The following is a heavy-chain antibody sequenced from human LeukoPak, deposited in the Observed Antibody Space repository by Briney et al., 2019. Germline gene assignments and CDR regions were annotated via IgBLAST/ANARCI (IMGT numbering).Heavy chain of an antibody. V-gene: IGHV4-34*01. D-gene: IGHD3-3*01. J-gene: IGHJ6*02. Sequence: PSETLSLTCAVYGGSFSGYYWSWIRQPPGKGLEWIGEINHSGSTNYNPSLKSRVTISVDTSKNQFSLKLSSVTAADTAVYYCARALTTYYDFWSGYSKDYYYYGMDVWGQGTTVTVSS. CDR2: INHSGST. CDR1: GGSFSGYY. CDR3: ARALTTYYDFWSGYSKDYYYYGMDV.